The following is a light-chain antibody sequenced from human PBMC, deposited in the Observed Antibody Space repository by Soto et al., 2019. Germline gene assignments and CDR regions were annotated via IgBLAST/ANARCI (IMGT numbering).Light chain of an antibody. J-gene: IGLJ1*01. CDR2: EVV. V-gene: IGLV2-8*01. CDR1: KNEVGFYDF. CDR3: KSYAGSNTYV. Sequence: QSALAQPPSASGPPGQSDNISCTGTKNEVGFYDFVSWYQNHQNKAPRLIIYEVVQRPSGAPDRFSGSKSGNTASLTVSGLQAADEADYFCKSYAGSNTYVFGSGTKV.